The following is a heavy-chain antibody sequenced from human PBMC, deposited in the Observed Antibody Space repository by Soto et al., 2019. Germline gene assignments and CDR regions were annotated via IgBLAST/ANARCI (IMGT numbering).Heavy chain of an antibody. CDR2: IIPIFGTA. J-gene: IGHJ6*02. Sequence: SVKVSCKASGGTFSSYAISWVRQAPGQGLEWMGGIIPIFGTANYAQKFQGRVTITADKSTSTAYMELSSLRSEDTAVYYCARRLILGYCSGGSCLSPYYYGMDVWGQGTTVTVSS. V-gene: IGHV1-69*06. D-gene: IGHD2-15*01. CDR1: GGTFSSYA. CDR3: ARRLILGYCSGGSCLSPYYYGMDV.